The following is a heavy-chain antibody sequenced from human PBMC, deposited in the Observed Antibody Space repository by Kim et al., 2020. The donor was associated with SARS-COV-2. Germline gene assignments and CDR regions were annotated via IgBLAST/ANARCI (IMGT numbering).Heavy chain of an antibody. CDR1: GGTFSSYA. CDR3: ARDRYSSSWYHDNNDAFDI. Sequence: SVKVSCKASGGTFSSYAISWVRQAPGQGLEWMGGIIPIFGTANYAQKFQGRVTITADESTSTAYMELSSLRSEDTAVYYCARDRYSSSWYHDNNDAFDIWGQGTMVTVSS. CDR2: IIPIFGTA. V-gene: IGHV1-69*13. D-gene: IGHD6-13*01. J-gene: IGHJ3*02.